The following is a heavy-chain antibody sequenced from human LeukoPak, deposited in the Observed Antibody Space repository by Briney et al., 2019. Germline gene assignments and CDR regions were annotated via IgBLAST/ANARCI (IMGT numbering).Heavy chain of an antibody. D-gene: IGHD1-26*01. V-gene: IGHV4-59*08. CDR3: ARLASGSYGPLTPFDY. Sequence: SETLSLTCSVSGGSMNSYYWSWIRQSPGKGLEWIGDIYYSGSTNYNPSLKSRVTISVDTSKNQFSLRLSSVTAADTAVYYSARLASGSYGPLTPFDYWGQGTLVTVSS. J-gene: IGHJ4*02. CDR1: GGSMNSYY. CDR2: IYYSGST.